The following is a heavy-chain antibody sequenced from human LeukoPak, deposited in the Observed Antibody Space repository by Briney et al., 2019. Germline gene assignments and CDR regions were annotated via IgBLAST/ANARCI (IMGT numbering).Heavy chain of an antibody. Sequence: GGSLRLSCAASGFTVSSNYMSWVRQAPGKGLEWVSVIYSGGSTYYADSVKGRFTISRDNSKNTLYLQMNSQRAEDTAVYYCARSTYDSSGYYHYWGQGTLVTVSS. V-gene: IGHV3-53*01. CDR1: GFTVSSNY. J-gene: IGHJ4*02. CDR3: ARSTYDSSGYYHY. D-gene: IGHD3-22*01. CDR2: IYSGGST.